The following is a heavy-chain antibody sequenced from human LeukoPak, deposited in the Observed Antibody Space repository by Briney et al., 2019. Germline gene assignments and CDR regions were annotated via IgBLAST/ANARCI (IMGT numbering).Heavy chain of an antibody. V-gene: IGHV3-64*01. CDR2: ISSSGGST. D-gene: IGHD2-2*01. CDR1: GFTFSSYA. J-gene: IGHJ4*02. CDR3: ARGYCSSTSCYVSDY. Sequence: GGSLRLSCAVSGFTFSSYAMNWVRQAPGKGLEYVSAISSSGGSTSYANSVKGRFIISRDNSKNTLYLQMGSLRPDDMAVYYCARGYCSSTSCYVSDYWGQGTLVTVSS.